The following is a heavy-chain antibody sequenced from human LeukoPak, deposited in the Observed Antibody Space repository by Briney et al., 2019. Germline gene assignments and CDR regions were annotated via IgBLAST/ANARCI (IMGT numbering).Heavy chain of an antibody. CDR3: ARDWGSSRGVQVSNWFDP. D-gene: IGHD6-13*01. Sequence: ASVKVSCKASGYTFTSYYMHWVRQAPGQGLEGGGISNPSVCSTSYAQKFQGRVSMTRDTFTRTVYMELSSLRYEDTDVYYCARDWGSSRGVQVSNWFDPWGQGNLVRLSS. J-gene: IGHJ5*02. CDR1: GYTFTSYY. CDR2: SNPSVCST. V-gene: IGHV1-46*01.